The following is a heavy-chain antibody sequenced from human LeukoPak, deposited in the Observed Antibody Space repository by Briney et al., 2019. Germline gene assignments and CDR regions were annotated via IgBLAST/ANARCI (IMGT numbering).Heavy chain of an antibody. D-gene: IGHD5-18*01. CDR2: IKKDGSEK. CDR1: GFTFSSYW. CDR3: ARHLSGVTGYTYGRGIDY. V-gene: IGHV3-7*01. Sequence: QPGGSLRLSCAASGFTFSSYWMSWVRQAPGKGLEGVANIKKDGSEKYYVDSVKGRFTISRDNAKKSLYLQMNSLRAEDTAVYYCARHLSGVTGYTYGRGIDYWGQGTLVTVSS. J-gene: IGHJ4*02.